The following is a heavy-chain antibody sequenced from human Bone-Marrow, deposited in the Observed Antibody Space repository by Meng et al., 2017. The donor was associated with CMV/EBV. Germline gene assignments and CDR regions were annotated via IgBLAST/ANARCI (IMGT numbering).Heavy chain of an antibody. V-gene: IGHV3-23*03. J-gene: IGHJ4*02. D-gene: IGHD3-22*01. CDR3: AVTYYYDTGGYSHYDY. CDR1: GFTFSNYA. CDR2: INGDGSKT. Sequence: GESLKISCAASGFTFSNYAMGWVRQAPGKGLEWVSVINGDGSKTYYSDSVKGRFTISRDNAKNTLYLQMSSLRGEDTAVYYCAVTYYYDTGGYSHYDYWGQGTLVTVSS.